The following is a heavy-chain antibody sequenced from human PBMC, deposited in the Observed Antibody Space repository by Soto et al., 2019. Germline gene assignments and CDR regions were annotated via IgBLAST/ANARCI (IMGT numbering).Heavy chain of an antibody. J-gene: IGHJ4*02. CDR2: IYDGGTT. V-gene: IGHV4-30-4*01. CDR1: GGSISSAAYC. D-gene: IGHD3-16*01. Sequence: PSETLSLTCTVSGGSISSAAYCWSWIRQSPDKGLEWIGHIYDGGTTYSSPSLKGRVTISADTSETQFSLKLNSVSAADTAVYYCAGGASGVYVGYWGQGIQVTVSS. CDR3: AGGASGVYVGY.